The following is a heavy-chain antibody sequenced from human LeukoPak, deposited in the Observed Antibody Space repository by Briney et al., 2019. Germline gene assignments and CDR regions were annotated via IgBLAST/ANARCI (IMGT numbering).Heavy chain of an antibody. CDR2: ISGSGGST. CDR1: GFTFSSYA. CDR3: AKAQSSGSEPTYGMDV. Sequence: GESLRLSCAASGFTFSSYAMSWVRQAPGKGLEWVSAISGSGGSTYYADSVKGRFTISRDNSKNTLYLQMNSLRAEDTAVYYCAKAQSSGSEPTYGMDVWGQGTTVTVSS. D-gene: IGHD6-19*01. V-gene: IGHV3-23*01. J-gene: IGHJ6*02.